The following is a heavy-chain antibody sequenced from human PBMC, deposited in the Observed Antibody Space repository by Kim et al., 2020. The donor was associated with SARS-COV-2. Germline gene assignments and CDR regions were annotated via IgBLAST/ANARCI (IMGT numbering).Heavy chain of an antibody. Sequence: VKGRLTISRDDSKNTAYLEMSGLKTEDTALYYCTRIPATTLAFWDAFDIWGQGTMVTVSS. CDR3: TRIPATTLAFWDAFDI. J-gene: IGHJ3*02. V-gene: IGHV3-73*01. D-gene: IGHD1-1*01.